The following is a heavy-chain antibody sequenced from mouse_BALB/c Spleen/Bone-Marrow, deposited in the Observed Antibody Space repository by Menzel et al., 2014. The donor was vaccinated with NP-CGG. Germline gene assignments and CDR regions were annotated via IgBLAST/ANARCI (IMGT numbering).Heavy chain of an antibody. CDR2: IYTNDGST. V-gene: IGHV5-6-2*01. CDR3: ARRAFYALDY. CDR1: GLTFSTYY. J-gene: IGHJ4*01. Sequence: EVKLMESGGGLVKVGESLKLSCAASGLTFSTYYMSWVRQTPEKRLEFVAAIYTNDGSTYYPDTVKGRFAISRDNAKNTLYLQMNSLKSEDTALYYCARRAFYALDYWGQGTSVTVSS.